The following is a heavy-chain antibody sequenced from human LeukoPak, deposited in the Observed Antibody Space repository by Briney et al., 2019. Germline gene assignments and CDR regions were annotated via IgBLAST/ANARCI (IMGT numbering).Heavy chain of an antibody. CDR2: IYPGDSDT. Sequence: GESLKISCKGSGYSFTSYWIGWVRQMPGKGLEWMGIIYPGDSDTRYSLSFQGQVTISADKSISTAYLQWSSLKASDTAMYYCARPSDSSGYYPWYFDYWGQGTLVTVSS. J-gene: IGHJ4*02. D-gene: IGHD3-22*01. CDR1: GYSFTSYW. V-gene: IGHV5-51*01. CDR3: ARPSDSSGYYPWYFDY.